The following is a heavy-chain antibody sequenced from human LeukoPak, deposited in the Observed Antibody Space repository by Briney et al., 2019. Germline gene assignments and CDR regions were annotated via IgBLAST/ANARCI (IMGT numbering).Heavy chain of an antibody. V-gene: IGHV1-2*02. CDR3: ARGGFGSGNYFNF. J-gene: IGHJ4*02. D-gene: IGHD3-10*01. CDR1: GYTFTDYF. Sequence: ASVKVSCKAPGYTFTDYFIHWVRQAPGQVFEWMGWINPKTGGTNHAQKFQGRFSMTTDTSINTAYMELRGLRPDDTAIYYCARGGFGSGNYFNFWGQGTLISVSS. CDR2: INPKTGGT.